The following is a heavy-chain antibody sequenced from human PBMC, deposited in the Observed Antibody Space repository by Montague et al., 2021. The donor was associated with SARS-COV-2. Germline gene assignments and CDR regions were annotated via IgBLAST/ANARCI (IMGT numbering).Heavy chain of an antibody. CDR2: MSYSGSA. D-gene: IGHD3-22*01. V-gene: IGHV4-59*01. Sequence: SETLSLTCTVSGATISSDYWSWIRQSPGKGLEWIGYMSYSGSATYNPSLESRVAISRDTSKNQFSLTLIPATAADTAIYYCARTSDPSNFDSTGYYGAFDVWGQRTTVIVSS. CDR1: GATISSDY. CDR3: ARTSDPSNFDSTGYYGAFDV. J-gene: IGHJ3*01.